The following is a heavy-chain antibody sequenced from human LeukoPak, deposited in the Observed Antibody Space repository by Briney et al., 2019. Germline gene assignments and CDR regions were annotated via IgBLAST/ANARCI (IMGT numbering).Heavy chain of an antibody. V-gene: IGHV1-46*01. J-gene: IGHJ4*02. D-gene: IGHD4-11*01. CDR2: INPSGGST. CDR1: GYTFTSYY. CDR3: ARSAPHYSNYESD. Sequence: ASVKVSCKASGYTFTSYYMHWVRQAPGQGLEWMGIINPSGGSTSYAQRFQGRVTMTRDMSTSTVYMGLSSLRSEDTAVYYCARSAPHYSNYESDWGQGTLVTVSS.